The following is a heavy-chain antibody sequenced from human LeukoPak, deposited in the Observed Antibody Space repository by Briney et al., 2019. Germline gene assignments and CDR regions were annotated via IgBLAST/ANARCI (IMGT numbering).Heavy chain of an antibody. CDR3: ARDSGERGSGSYLIAY. J-gene: IGHJ4*02. CDR1: GYTFSSYD. CDR2: INPNSGGT. D-gene: IGHD3-10*01. V-gene: IGHV1-2*02. Sequence: ASVKVSCKASGYTFSSYDINWVRQATGQGLEWMGWINPNSGGTNYAQKFQGRVTMTRDTSISTAYMELSRLRSDDTAVYYCARDSGERGSGSYLIAYWGQGTPVTVSS.